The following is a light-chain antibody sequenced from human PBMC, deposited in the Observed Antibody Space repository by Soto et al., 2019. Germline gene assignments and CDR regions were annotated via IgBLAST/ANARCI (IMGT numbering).Light chain of an antibody. CDR3: QSDDRLRGAVS. V-gene: IGLV1-40*01. CDR1: SSNIAAGFD. J-gene: IGLJ2*01. CDR2: GNS. Sequence: QSVLTQPPSVSGAPGQRVTISCTGSSSNIAAGFDVHWYQKLPGTAPKLLIYGNSNRPSGVPDRFSGSKSGTSASLAITGLQAEDEADYYCQSDDRLRGAVSFGGGTKVTVL.